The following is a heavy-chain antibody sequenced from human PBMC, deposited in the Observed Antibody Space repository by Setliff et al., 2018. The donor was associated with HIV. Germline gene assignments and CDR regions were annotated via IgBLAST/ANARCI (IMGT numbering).Heavy chain of an antibody. J-gene: IGHJ6*02. CDR2: IYYNGNA. CDR1: GGSMRSSGYS. V-gene: IGHV4-30-2*01. Sequence: SETLSLTCAVSGGSMRSSGYSWTWIRQALGKGLEWVGYIYYNGNAYYNPTLKSRVTISVDRSKNQFSLKLSSVTAADTAVYYCARRGDFFYYAMDVWGQGTTVTVSS. CDR3: ARRGDFFYYAMDV.